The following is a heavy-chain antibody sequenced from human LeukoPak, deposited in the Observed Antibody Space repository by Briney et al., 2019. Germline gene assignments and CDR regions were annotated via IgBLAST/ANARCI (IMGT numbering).Heavy chain of an antibody. CDR2: ISWNSGSI. V-gene: IGHV3-9*03. Sequence: GRSLRLSCAASGFTFDDYAMHWVRQAPGKGLEWVSGISWNSGSIGYADSVKGRFTISRDNAQNSLYLQMNSLRAEDMALYYCAKDKGIQAAVGMDYWGQGTLVTVSS. D-gene: IGHD6-13*01. CDR3: AKDKGIQAAVGMDY. CDR1: GFTFDDYA. J-gene: IGHJ4*02.